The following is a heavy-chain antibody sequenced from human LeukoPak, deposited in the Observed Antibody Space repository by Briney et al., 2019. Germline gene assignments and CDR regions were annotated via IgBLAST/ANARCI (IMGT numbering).Heavy chain of an antibody. CDR3: AKEILSPNGT. D-gene: IGHD1-26*01. Sequence: PGTSLRLSCAASGFPFSDYGMHWVRQAPGKGLDWVAIIWHDGGRKNYADSVKGRFTISRDNSKNTLYLQMTNLRVEDTAVYYCAKEILSPNGTWGQGTLVTVSS. J-gene: IGHJ4*02. V-gene: IGHV3-33*06. CDR1: GFPFSDYG. CDR2: IWHDGGRK.